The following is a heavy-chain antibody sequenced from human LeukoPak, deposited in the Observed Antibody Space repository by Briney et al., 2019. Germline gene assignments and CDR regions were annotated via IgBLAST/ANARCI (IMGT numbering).Heavy chain of an antibody. Sequence: GGSLRLSCAASGFTFSSYGMNWVRQAPGKGLEWVSYITSSGSTTYYADSVKGRFTISRDNAKNSLYLQMNSLRAGDTAVYYCARGISSSGYYYVLAGNAFDIWGQGTMVTVSS. V-gene: IGHV3-48*01. CDR1: GFTFSSYG. CDR3: ARGISSSGYYYVLAGNAFDI. CDR2: ITSSGSTT. J-gene: IGHJ3*02. D-gene: IGHD3-22*01.